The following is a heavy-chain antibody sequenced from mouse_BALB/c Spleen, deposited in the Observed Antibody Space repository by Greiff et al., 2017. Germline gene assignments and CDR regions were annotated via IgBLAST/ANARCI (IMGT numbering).Heavy chain of an antibody. V-gene: IGHV3-2*02. CDR2: ISYSGST. D-gene: IGHD2-4*01. CDR1: GYSITSDYA. J-gene: IGHJ3*01. CDR3: ARDDYAWFAY. Sequence: VQLKESGPGLVKPSQSLSLTCTVTGYSITSDYAWNWIRQFPGNKLEWMGYISYSGSTSYNPSLKSRISITRDTSKNQFFLQLNSVTTEDTATYYCARDDYAWFAYWGQGTLVTVSA.